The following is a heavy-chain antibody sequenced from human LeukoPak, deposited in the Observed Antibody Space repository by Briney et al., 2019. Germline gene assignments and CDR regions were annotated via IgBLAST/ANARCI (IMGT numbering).Heavy chain of an antibody. V-gene: IGHV1-18*01. J-gene: IGHJ4*02. D-gene: IGHD2-15*01. CDR3: ARGPYCSGGTCYSQYFDY. CDR2: ISAYNGNT. CDR1: CYTFSSYG. Sequence: ASVKVSCKASCYTFSSYGISWVREAPGQGLEWMGWISAYNGNTNYAQKLQGRVTMTTDTSTSTAYMELRSLRSDDTAVYYCARGPYCSGGTCYSQYFDYWGQGTLVTVSS.